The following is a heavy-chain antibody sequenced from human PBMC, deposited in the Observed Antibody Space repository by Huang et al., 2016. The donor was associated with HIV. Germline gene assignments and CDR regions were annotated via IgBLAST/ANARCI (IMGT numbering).Heavy chain of an antibody. V-gene: IGHV3-48*01. CDR1: GFLFNIYS. Sequence: EVQLVESGGDLVQPGGSLRLSCAASGFLFNIYSMNWVRQAPGKGREWVSYSSSGSTTIKYADSVKGRFTISRDNAKNSLYLQMNSLRAEDTAVYYCARDGLRGRLMTRSLDYWGQGTLVTVSS. CDR2: SSSGSTTI. D-gene: IGHD3-10*01. CDR3: ARDGLRGRLMTRSLDY. J-gene: IGHJ4*02.